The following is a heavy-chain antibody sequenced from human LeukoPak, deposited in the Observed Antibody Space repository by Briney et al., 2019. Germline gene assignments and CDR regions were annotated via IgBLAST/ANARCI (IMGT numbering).Heavy chain of an antibody. D-gene: IGHD3-10*01. CDR1: GYTFTGYY. J-gene: IGHJ4*02. CDR2: INPNSGGP. V-gene: IGHV1-2*02. Sequence: ASVKVSCKGSGYTFTGYYIHWVRQAPGQGLEWMGWINPNSGGPHYAQKFQGRVTMTRDTSISTVYMELSRLRSDDSAVYYCAGEEHYGSGSYYLDYWGLGTLVTVSS. CDR3: AGEEHYGSGSYYLDY.